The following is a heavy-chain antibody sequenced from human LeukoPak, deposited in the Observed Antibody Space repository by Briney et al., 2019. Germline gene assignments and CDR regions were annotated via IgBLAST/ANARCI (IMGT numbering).Heavy chain of an antibody. V-gene: IGHV4-39*01. J-gene: IGHJ4*02. Sequence: PSETLSLTCAVSGGSISSSFWWSWVRQPPGKGLEWIGSIYYSGSTYYNPSLKSRVTISVDTSKNQFSLKLSSVTAADTAVYYCASPDYYDSVLGPFDYWGQGTLVTVSS. CDR2: IYYSGST. CDR1: GGSISSSFW. D-gene: IGHD3-22*01. CDR3: ASPDYYDSVLGPFDY.